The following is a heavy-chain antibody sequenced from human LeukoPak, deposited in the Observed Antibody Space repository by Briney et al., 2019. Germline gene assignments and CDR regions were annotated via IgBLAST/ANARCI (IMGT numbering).Heavy chain of an antibody. Sequence: ASVTVSCKASGYIFTIYGIGWVRQAPGQGLGWMGWISTYNGNTNYVQRLQGRVTMTTDTPTNTVHMELRSLRSDDAAVYYCARVGYTSGCDHWGQGTLVTVSS. V-gene: IGHV1-18*01. J-gene: IGHJ4*02. CDR3: ARVGYTSGCDH. CDR2: ISTYNGNT. CDR1: GYIFTIYG. D-gene: IGHD3-3*01.